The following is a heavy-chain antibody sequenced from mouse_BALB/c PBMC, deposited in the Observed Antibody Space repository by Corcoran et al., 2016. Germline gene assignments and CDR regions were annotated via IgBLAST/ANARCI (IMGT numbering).Heavy chain of an antibody. D-gene: IGHD1-1*01. J-gene: IGHJ3*01. Sequence: QIQLVQSEPEVRKPRGTVRSSCEASWYTFTNYGMNWVKQAPGKGLKWMGGINTYTGEPTYADDFKGRFAFSLETPASTAYLQINNRKNEDTATYFCARSDGSSWFAYWGQGSLVTVS. V-gene: IGHV9-3-1*01. CDR1: WYTFTNYG. CDR3: ARSDGSSWFAY. CDR2: INTYTGEP.